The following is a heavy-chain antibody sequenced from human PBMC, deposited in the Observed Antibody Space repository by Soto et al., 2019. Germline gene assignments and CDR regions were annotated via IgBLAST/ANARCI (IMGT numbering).Heavy chain of an antibody. Sequence: GGSLRLSCAASGFTFSSYAMSWVRQAPGKGLEWVSAISGSGGSTYYADSVKGRFTISRDNSKNTLYLQMNSLRAEDTAVYYCAKGKHTYYYDSSGYYRALPFFDYWGQGTLVTVSS. V-gene: IGHV3-23*01. J-gene: IGHJ4*02. CDR1: GFTFSSYA. CDR3: AKGKHTYYYDSSGYYRALPFFDY. D-gene: IGHD3-22*01. CDR2: ISGSGGST.